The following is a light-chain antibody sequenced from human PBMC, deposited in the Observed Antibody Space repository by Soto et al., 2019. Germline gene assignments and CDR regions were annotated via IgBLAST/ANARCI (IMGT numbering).Light chain of an antibody. CDR1: QTISSW. CDR3: QHDNSYSEA. J-gene: IGKJ1*01. Sequence: DIQMTQSPSTLSGSVGDRVTITCRASQTISSWLAWYQQKPGKAPKLLIYKASTLKSGVKSRFSVSGSGTDFTLTNSSLQPDDCAKYYCQHDNSYSEAFGQGTQVELE. V-gene: IGKV1-5*03. CDR2: KAS.